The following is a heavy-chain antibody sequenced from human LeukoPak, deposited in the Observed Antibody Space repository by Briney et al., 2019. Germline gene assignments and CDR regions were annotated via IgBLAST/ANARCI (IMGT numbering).Heavy chain of an antibody. V-gene: IGHV1-2*06. Sequence: GASVKVSCKASGYTFSAYYMHWVRQAPGQGLEWMGRINPNSGGTNYAQTFQGRVTMTRDTSISTAYMELRSLRSDDTAVYYCARTSKWELPPPPDYWGQGTLVTVSS. D-gene: IGHD1-26*01. CDR1: GYTFSAYY. J-gene: IGHJ4*02. CDR2: INPNSGGT. CDR3: ARTSKWELPPPPDY.